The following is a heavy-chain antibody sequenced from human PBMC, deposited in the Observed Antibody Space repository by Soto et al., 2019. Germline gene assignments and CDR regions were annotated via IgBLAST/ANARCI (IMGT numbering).Heavy chain of an antibody. CDR3: ARVRRVAAAGTFDY. CDR1: GGSISSYY. CDR2: IYYSGST. V-gene: IGHV4-59*01. Sequence: QVQLQESGPGLVKPSETLSLTCTVSGGSISSYYWSWIRQPPGKGLEWIGHIYYSGSTNYNPSLKIRVTISVDTSKNQFALKLSSVTAADTAVYYCARVRRVAAAGTFDYWGQGTLVTVSS. D-gene: IGHD6-13*01. J-gene: IGHJ4*02.